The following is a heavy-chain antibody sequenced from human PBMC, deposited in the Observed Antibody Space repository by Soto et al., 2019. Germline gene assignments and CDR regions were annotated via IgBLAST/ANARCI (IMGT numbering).Heavy chain of an antibody. CDR1: VGTFSSYS. V-gene: IGHV1-69*08. J-gene: IGHJ5*02. Sequence: QVQLVQSGVEVKKTGSSVKVSCKASVGTFSSYSISWVRQAHGKGVEWMGNIIPMPDIVNYAEKFQGRVTLHADKSTSTAYMELSSLRSEDTAIYYCARDEGYGGKPVLFDPWGQGTLVTVSS. CDR2: IIPMPDIV. CDR3: ARDEGYGGKPVLFDP. D-gene: IGHD4-17*01.